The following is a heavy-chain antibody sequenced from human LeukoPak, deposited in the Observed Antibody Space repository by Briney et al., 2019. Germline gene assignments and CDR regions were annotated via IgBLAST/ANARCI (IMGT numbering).Heavy chain of an antibody. CDR1: GGSFSGYY. CDR2: IYTSGST. Sequence: SETLSLTCAVYGGSFSGYYWSWIRQPAGKGLEWIGRIYTSGSTNYNPSLKSRVTISVDTSKNQFSLKLSSVTAADTAVYYCARVAHSNGIDYWGQGTLVTVSS. D-gene: IGHD2/OR15-2a*01. J-gene: IGHJ4*02. V-gene: IGHV4-59*10. CDR3: ARVAHSNGIDY.